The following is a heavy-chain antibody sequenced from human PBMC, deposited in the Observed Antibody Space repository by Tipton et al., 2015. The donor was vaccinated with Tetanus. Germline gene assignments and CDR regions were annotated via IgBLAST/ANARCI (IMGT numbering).Heavy chain of an antibody. Sequence: TLSLTCTVSGGSIRGSTFYWGWIRQPPGKGLEWIGSIYESGDTYYIPSLKSRVSISVDTSKNQFSLNLNSMTAADTGVYYCARHQSGYFTPFDYWGQGSLGTFSS. V-gene: IGHV4-39*01. J-gene: IGHJ4*02. CDR3: ARHQSGYFTPFDY. CDR2: IYESGDT. D-gene: IGHD3-3*01. CDR1: GGSIRGSTFY.